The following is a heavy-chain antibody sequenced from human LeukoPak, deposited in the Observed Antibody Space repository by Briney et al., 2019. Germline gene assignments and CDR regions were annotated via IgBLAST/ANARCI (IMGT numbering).Heavy chain of an antibody. CDR2: ISAYNGNT. Sequence: ASVKVSCKASGYTFTSYGISWVRQAPGQGLEWMGWISAYNGNTNYAQKLQGRVTMTTDTSTSTAYMELRSLRSDDTAVYYCARGRALLNYYDSSGYSDAFDIWGQGTMVTVSS. J-gene: IGHJ3*02. D-gene: IGHD3-22*01. V-gene: IGHV1-18*01. CDR3: ARGRALLNYYDSSGYSDAFDI. CDR1: GYTFTSYG.